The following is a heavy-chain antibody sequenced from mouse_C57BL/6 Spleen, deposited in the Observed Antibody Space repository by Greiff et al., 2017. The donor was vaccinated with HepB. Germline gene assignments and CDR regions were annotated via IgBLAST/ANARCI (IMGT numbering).Heavy chain of an antibody. CDR1: GYAFSSSW. D-gene: IGHD2-4*01. V-gene: IGHV1-82*01. CDR3: AREDYYDLYYYAMDY. CDR2: IYPGDGDT. J-gene: IGHJ4*01. Sequence: LVESGPELVKPGASVKISCKASGYAFSSSWMNWVKQRPGKGLEWIGRIYPGDGDTNYNGKFKGKATLTADKSSSTAYMQLSSLTSEDSAVYFCAREDYYDLYYYAMDYWGQGTSVTVSS.